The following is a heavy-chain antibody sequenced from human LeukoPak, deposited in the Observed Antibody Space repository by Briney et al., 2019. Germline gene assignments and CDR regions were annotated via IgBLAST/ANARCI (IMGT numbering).Heavy chain of an antibody. CDR3: AREGSDSYVDY. CDR2: IYYSGST. Sequence: SETLSLTCTVSGGSISSYYWSWIRQPPGKGLEWIGYIYYSGSTNYNPSLKSRVTISVDTSKNQFSLKLSSVTAADTAVYYCAREGSDSYVDYWGQGTLVTVSS. CDR1: GGSISSYY. D-gene: IGHD5-18*01. J-gene: IGHJ4*02. V-gene: IGHV4-59*01.